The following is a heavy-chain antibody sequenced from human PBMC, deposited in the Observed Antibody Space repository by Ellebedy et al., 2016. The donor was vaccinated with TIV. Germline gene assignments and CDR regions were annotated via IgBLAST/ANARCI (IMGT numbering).Heavy chain of an antibody. J-gene: IGHJ4*02. D-gene: IGHD1-14*01. V-gene: IGHV3-30*14. CDR3: AKDPPNGNWRLDY. CDR2: ITSDGTNK. Sequence: GESLKISCITSGFTFADCAMVWFRQAPGKGLQWVALITSDGTNKLYGDSAKGRFTISRDNSKNTLYLQMNSLRGDDTAVYYCAKDPPNGNWRLDYWGQGTLVTVSS. CDR1: GFTFADCA.